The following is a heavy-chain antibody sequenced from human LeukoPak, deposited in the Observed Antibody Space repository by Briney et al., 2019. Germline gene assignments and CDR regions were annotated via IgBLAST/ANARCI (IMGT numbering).Heavy chain of an antibody. CDR1: GFTVSSNY. Sequence: GGSLRLSCAASGFTVSSNYMSWVRQAPGKGLEWVSVIYSGGSTYYADSVKGRFTISRDNSKNTLYLQMNSLRAEDTAVYYCAVQYPSYYYYYMGVWGKGTTVTVSS. D-gene: IGHD4-11*01. J-gene: IGHJ6*03. CDR3: AVQYPSYYYYYMGV. V-gene: IGHV3-53*01. CDR2: IYSGGST.